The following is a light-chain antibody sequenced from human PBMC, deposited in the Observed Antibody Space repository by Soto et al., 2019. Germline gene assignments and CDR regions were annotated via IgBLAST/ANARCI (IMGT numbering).Light chain of an antibody. CDR2: GAS. Sequence: DIQMTQSPSFVSASVGDRVTITCRASQGISRWLAWYQQRPGKAPELLIYGASSLQSRVPARFSGSGSGTDFTLTISSLQTEDFATYYCQQANSFPRNFGQGKRLEIK. J-gene: IGKJ5*01. V-gene: IGKV1-12*01. CDR1: QGISRW. CDR3: QQANSFPRN.